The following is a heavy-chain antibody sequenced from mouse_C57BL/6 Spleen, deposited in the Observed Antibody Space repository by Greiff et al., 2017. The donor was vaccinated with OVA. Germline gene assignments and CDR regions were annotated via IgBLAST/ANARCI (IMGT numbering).Heavy chain of an antibody. J-gene: IGHJ2*01. Sequence: VQLQQPGAELVRPGSPVKLSCKASGYTFTSYWMHWVKQRPIQGLEWIGNIDPSDSETHYNQKFKDKATLTVVKSSSTAYMQLSSLTSEDSAVYYCARGNYFDYWGQGTTLTVSS. CDR3: ARGNYFDY. CDR1: GYTFTSYW. V-gene: IGHV1-52*01. CDR2: IDPSDSET.